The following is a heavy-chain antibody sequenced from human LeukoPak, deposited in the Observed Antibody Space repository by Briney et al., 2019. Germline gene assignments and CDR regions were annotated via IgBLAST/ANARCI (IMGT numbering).Heavy chain of an antibody. CDR2: ISYSGNA. V-gene: IGHV4-39*01. CDR3: ARNLGQTWGTVITDLWYFDH. J-gene: IGHJ4*02. Sequence: PSETLSLTCTVSGASIITTNYYWGWIRQPPGKGLEWIGSISYSGNAYYNPSLRSRLSISMDASKNQFSLKVRSVTAADTAVYYCARNLGQTWGTVITDLWYFDHWGQGTLVPVSS. CDR1: GASIITTNYY. D-gene: IGHD4-11*01.